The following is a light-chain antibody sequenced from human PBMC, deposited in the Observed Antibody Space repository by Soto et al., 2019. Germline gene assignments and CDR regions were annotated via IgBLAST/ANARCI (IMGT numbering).Light chain of an antibody. CDR2: GAS. Sequence: EIVMTQSPATLFVSPGERATLSCRASQTVSDDLAWYQQKPGQAPRLLIYGASTRATDIPARFSGGGSGTELTLTISSLQSEDSAIYYCQQYHDWPPITFGPGTKVHI. CDR3: QQYHDWPPIT. J-gene: IGKJ3*01. V-gene: IGKV3-15*01. CDR1: QTVSDD.